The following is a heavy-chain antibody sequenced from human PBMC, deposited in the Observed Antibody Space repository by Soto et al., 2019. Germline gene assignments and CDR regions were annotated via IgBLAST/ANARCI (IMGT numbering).Heavy chain of an antibody. V-gene: IGHV3-74*01. J-gene: IGHJ4*01. CDR3: ARDNWNSY. Sequence: EVQLVESGGGLVQPGGSVRLSCAASGFTFSSYWMHWVRQAPGKGLMWVSRIHNDGSTTRYADSVKARFTISRDNAKNTLYLQMSSLRVEDTAVYYCARDNWNSYWGQGTLVTVSS. CDR2: IHNDGSTT. D-gene: IGHD1-7*01. CDR1: GFTFSSYW.